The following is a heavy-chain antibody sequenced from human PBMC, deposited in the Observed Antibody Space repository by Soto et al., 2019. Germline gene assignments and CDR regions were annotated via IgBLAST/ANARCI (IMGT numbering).Heavy chain of an antibody. Sequence: QAPGRGLEWISYSSASGANIYYADSVQGRLTISRDDAKSSVHLHMSGLTADDTAVYYCASVGGSVSTEGVWGEGTLVTVS. D-gene: IGHD4-4*01. J-gene: IGHJ4*02. CDR2: SSASGANI. V-gene: IGHV3-11*01. CDR3: ASVGGSVSTEGV.